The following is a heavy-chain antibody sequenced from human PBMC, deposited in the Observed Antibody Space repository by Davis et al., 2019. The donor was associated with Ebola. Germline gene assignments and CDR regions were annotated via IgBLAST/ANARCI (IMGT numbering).Heavy chain of an antibody. CDR3: ARNNSGIPFDH. Sequence: PSETLSLTCTVSGGSISRSDYYWGWSRQRPGKGLEWIGSVFYSGSTHYNPSLKSRLTISVDTSKNQFSLKLNSVTAADTAVYYCARNNSGIPFDHWGQGTLVTVAS. D-gene: IGHD3-10*01. V-gene: IGHV4-39*07. CDR2: VFYSGST. CDR1: GGSISRSDYY. J-gene: IGHJ4*02.